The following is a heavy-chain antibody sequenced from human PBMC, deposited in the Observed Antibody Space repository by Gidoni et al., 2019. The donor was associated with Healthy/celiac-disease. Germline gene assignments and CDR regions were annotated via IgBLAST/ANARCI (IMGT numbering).Heavy chain of an antibody. CDR3: ARRSYSSSWYLWFDP. CDR1: GGSISSSSYY. V-gene: IGHV4-39*01. CDR2: IYYSGST. D-gene: IGHD6-13*01. Sequence: QLQLQESGPGLVKPSETLSLTCTVSGGSISSSSYYWGWIRQPPGKGLEWIGSIYYSGSTYYNPSLKSRVTISVDTSKNQFSLKLSSVTAADTAVYYCARRSYSSSWYLWFDPWGQGTLVTVSS. J-gene: IGHJ5*02.